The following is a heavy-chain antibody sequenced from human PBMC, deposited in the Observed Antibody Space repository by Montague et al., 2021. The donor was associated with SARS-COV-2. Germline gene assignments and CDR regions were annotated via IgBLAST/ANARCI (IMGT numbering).Heavy chain of an antibody. Sequence: ETLSLTCTVSGGSISSSSYYWGWIRQPPGKGLEWIGSIYYSGSTYYNPSLKSRVTISVDTSKNQFSLKLSSVTAADTAVYYCARRVTGTTVHYYYGMDVWGQGTTVTVSS. CDR1: GGSISSSSYY. D-gene: IGHD1-20*01. V-gene: IGHV4-39*01. J-gene: IGHJ6*02. CDR2: IYYSGST. CDR3: ARRVTGTTVHYYYGMDV.